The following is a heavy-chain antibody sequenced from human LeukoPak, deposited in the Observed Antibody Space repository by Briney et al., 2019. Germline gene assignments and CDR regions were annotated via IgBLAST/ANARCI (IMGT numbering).Heavy chain of an antibody. D-gene: IGHD3-22*01. CDR3: ARGHDSSSYLFY. V-gene: IGHV1-18*04. CDR1: GYTFTGYL. CDR2: ISTYSGNT. J-gene: IGHJ4*02. Sequence: ASVKVSCKASGYTFTGYLMHWVRQAPGQGLEWMGWISTYSGNTNYAQKFQGRVTMTTETSTTTAYMELRSLRSDDTAVYYCARGHDSSSYLFYWGQGTLVTVSS.